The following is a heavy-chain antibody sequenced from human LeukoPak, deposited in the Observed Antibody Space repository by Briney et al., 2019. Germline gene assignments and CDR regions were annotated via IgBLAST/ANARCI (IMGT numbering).Heavy chain of an antibody. Sequence: GGSLRLSCAASGLTFSSYAMSWVRQAPGKGLEWVSAISGSGGSTYYADSVKGRFTISRDNSKNTLYVQMNSLRAEDTAVYYCATPPRGVYTSGWYQVSWGQGTLVTVSS. J-gene: IGHJ5*02. D-gene: IGHD6-19*01. CDR2: ISGSGGST. CDR1: GLTFSSYA. CDR3: ATPPRGVYTSGWYQVS. V-gene: IGHV3-23*01.